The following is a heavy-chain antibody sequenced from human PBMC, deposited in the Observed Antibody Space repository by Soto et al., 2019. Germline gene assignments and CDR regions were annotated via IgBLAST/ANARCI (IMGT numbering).Heavy chain of an antibody. J-gene: IGHJ5*02. Sequence: SETLSLTCTVSGGSISSSSYYWGWIRQPPGKGLEWIGSIYYSGSTYYNPSLKSRVTISVDTSKNQFSLKLSSVTAADTAVYYCARQIYSGYDPFNWFDPWGQGTLVTVSS. D-gene: IGHD5-12*01. CDR2: IYYSGST. CDR3: ARQIYSGYDPFNWFDP. CDR1: GGSISSSSYY. V-gene: IGHV4-39*01.